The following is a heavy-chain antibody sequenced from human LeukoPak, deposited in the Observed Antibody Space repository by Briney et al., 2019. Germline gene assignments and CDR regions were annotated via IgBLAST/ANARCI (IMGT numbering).Heavy chain of an antibody. V-gene: IGHV1-2*04. J-gene: IGHJ1*01. Sequence: GASVKVSCKASGYTFTGYYMHWVRQAPGQGLEWMGWINPNSGGTNYAQKFQGWVTMTRDTSISTAYMELSRLRSDDTAVYYCARGGSTMVRGVNDFQHWGQGTLVTVSS. CDR2: INPNSGGT. D-gene: IGHD3-10*01. CDR1: GYTFTGYY. CDR3: ARGGSTMVRGVNDFQH.